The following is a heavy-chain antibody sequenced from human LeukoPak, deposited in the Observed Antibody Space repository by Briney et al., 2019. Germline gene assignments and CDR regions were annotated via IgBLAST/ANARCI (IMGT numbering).Heavy chain of an antibody. J-gene: IGHJ4*02. CDR3: ARDSPTVAFDY. CDR2: IYYTGST. CDR1: GGSISSHY. D-gene: IGHD4-23*01. Sequence: SETLSLTCAVSGGSISSHYWSWIRQPPGKGLEWIGYIYYTGSTNYNPSLKSRVTISVDTSKNQLSLKLSSVTAADTAVYYCARDSPTVAFDYWGQGTLVTISS. V-gene: IGHV4-59*11.